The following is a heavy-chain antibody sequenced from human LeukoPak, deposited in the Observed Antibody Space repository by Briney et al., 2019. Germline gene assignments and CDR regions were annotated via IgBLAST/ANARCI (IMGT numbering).Heavy chain of an antibody. J-gene: IGHJ4*02. D-gene: IGHD3-10*01. Sequence: PGGSLRLSCAASGFTFSSYGMHWVRQAPGKGLEWVAFIRYDGSNKYYADSVKGRFTISRDNSKNTLYLQMNRLRAEDTAVYYCAKDRYYGSGSYSNLFDYWGQGTLVTVSS. V-gene: IGHV3-30*02. CDR3: AKDRYYGSGSYSNLFDY. CDR1: GFTFSSYG. CDR2: IRYDGSNK.